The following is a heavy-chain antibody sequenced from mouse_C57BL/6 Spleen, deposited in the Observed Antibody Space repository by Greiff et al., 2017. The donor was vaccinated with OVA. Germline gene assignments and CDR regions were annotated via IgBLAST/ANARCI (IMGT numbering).Heavy chain of an antibody. CDR1: GFTFSDYY. CDR3: ARARDWDYAMDY. CDR2: INSDGSST. D-gene: IGHD3-1*01. V-gene: IGHV5-16*01. J-gene: IGHJ4*01. Sequence: EVQRVESEGGLVQPGSSMKLSCTASGFTFSDYYMAWVRQVPEKGLEWVANINSDGSSTYYLDSLKSRFIISRDNAKNILYLQMSSLKSEDTATYFCARARDWDYAMDYWGQGTSVTVSS.